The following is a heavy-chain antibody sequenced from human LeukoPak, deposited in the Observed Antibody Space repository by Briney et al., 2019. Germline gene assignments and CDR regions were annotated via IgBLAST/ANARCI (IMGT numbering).Heavy chain of an antibody. V-gene: IGHV1-2*02. J-gene: IGHJ6*03. CDR1: GYTFTGHY. CDR3: ASLPDYDFWSGYRDMDV. CDR2: INPNSGGT. D-gene: IGHD3-3*01. Sequence: ASVKVSCKASGYTFTGHYMHWVRQAPGQGLEWMGWINPNSGGTNYAQKFQGRVTMTRDTSISTAYMELSRLRSDDTAVYYCASLPDYDFWSGYRDMDVWGKGTTVTVSS.